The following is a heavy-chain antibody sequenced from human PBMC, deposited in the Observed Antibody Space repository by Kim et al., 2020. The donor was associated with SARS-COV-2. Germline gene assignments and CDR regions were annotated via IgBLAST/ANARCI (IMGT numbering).Heavy chain of an antibody. CDR2: INTNTGNP. D-gene: IGHD3-10*01. J-gene: IGHJ2*01. Sequence: ASVKVSCKASGYTFTSYAINWLRRAPGQGLEWMGWINTNTGNPTYAQGFTGRFVFSLDTSVSTAYLQISSLKAKDTAVYYCARRPYGSGSSYWYFDLWGRGTLVTVSS. V-gene: IGHV7-4-1*02. CDR3: ARRPYGSGSSYWYFDL. CDR1: GYTFTSYA.